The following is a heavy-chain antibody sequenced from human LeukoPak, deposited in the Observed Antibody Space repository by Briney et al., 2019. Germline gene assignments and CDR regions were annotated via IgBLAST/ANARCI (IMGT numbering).Heavy chain of an antibody. CDR1: GYSFTSYW. D-gene: IGHD2-21*02. V-gene: IGHV5-51*01. Sequence: GESLKISCKGSGYSFTSYWIGWVRQTPGKGLEWMGIIYPGDSDTRYSPSFQGQVTISADKSISTAYLQWSSLKASDTAMYYCARLRYCGGDCYNSGFDYWGQGTLVTVSS. J-gene: IGHJ4*02. CDR3: ARLRYCGGDCYNSGFDY. CDR2: IYPGDSDT.